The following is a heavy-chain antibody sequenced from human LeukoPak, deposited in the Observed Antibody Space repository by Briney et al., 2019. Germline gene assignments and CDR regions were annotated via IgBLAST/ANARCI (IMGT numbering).Heavy chain of an antibody. CDR3: AREGSSGPYCFDY. CDR1: GGSIRNYY. Sequence: PSETLSLTCTVSGGSIRNYYWSWIRQPPGKGLEWIGCIYYSGSTNYNPSLKSRVTISVDTSKNQFSLKLSSVTAADTAVYYCAREGSSGPYCFDYWGQGTLVTVSS. CDR2: IYYSGST. V-gene: IGHV4-59*12. D-gene: IGHD3-22*01. J-gene: IGHJ4*02.